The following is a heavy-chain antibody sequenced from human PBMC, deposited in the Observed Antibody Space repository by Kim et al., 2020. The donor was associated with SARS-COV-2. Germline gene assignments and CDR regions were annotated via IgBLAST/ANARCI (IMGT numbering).Heavy chain of an antibody. CDR1: GFTFSSYG. V-gene: IGHV3-33*06. Sequence: GGSLRLSCAASGFTFSSYGMHWVRQAPGKGLEWVAVIWYDGSNKYYADSVKGRFTISRDNSKNTLYLQMNSLRAEDTAVYYCAKEPIAVAGTSYYYYGMDVWGQGTTVTVSS. CDR3: AKEPIAVAGTSYYYYGMDV. D-gene: IGHD6-19*01. J-gene: IGHJ6*02. CDR2: IWYDGSNK.